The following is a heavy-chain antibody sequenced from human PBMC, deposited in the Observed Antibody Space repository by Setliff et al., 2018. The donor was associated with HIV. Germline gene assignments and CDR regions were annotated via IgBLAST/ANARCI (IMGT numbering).Heavy chain of an antibody. J-gene: IGHJ6*03. CDR2: IYPTDSDT. CDR1: RYSFSNYW. Sequence: PGESLKISCKGSRYSFSNYWIAWVRQVPGKGLEWMGIIYPTDSDTRYSPSFQGQVTISADTSISTAYLQWSSLKASDTAMYYCARYMRRYDILTLHYMDVWGKGTTVTVSS. CDR3: ARYMRRYDILTLHYMDV. D-gene: IGHD3-9*01. V-gene: IGHV5-51*01.